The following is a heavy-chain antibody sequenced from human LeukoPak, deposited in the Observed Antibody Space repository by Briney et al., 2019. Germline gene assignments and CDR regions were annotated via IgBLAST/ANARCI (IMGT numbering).Heavy chain of an antibody. J-gene: IGHJ5*02. CDR3: AIESRITMVRGVISWFDR. V-gene: IGHV4-38-2*01. D-gene: IGHD3-10*01. CDR1: GYSISSGYY. CDR2: IYHSGST. Sequence: SETLSLTCAVSGYSISSGYYWGWIRQPPGKGLEWIGSIYHSGSTYYNPSLKSRATISDDTSNNQFPLKLSSVTAAATVVYYCAIESRITMVRGVISWFDRWHQGTLVTASS.